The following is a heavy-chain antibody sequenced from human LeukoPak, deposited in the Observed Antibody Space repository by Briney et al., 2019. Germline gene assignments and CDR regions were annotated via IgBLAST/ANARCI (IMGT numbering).Heavy chain of an antibody. Sequence: PGESLRLSCAASGFTFSTSAMSWVRQAPGKGLEWVSNISGSGGGTYYADSVKGRFTISRDNSKNTLYLQMNSLRAEDTAVYYCAKGTAAVDYWGQGTLVTVSS. D-gene: IGHD6-13*01. J-gene: IGHJ4*02. V-gene: IGHV3-23*01. CDR2: ISGSGGGT. CDR1: GFTFSTSA. CDR3: AKGTAAVDY.